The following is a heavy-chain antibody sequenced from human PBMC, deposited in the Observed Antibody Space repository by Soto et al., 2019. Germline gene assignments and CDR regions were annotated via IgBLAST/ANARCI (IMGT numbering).Heavy chain of an antibody. Sequence: GGSLRLSCATSGFTFSSYTINWVRQAPGEGLEWISYISTTSSTIYYADSGKGRFTISRDNAKNSLYLQMNSLRAEDTAVYYCVRDGCSGGSCMGWFDPWGQGTLVTVSS. CDR2: ISTTSSTI. J-gene: IGHJ5*02. D-gene: IGHD2-15*01. CDR1: GFTFSSYT. V-gene: IGHV3-48*01. CDR3: VRDGCSGGSCMGWFDP.